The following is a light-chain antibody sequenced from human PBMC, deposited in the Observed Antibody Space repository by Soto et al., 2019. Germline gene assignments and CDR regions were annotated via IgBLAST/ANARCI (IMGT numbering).Light chain of an antibody. CDR1: QSISSW. Sequence: DIQMTQSPSTLSASVGDRVTITCRASQSISSWLAWYQQKPGKAPKLLIYDASSLESGVPPRFSGSGSGAEFTLTISSLQPDDFATYYCQQYSSYSPLTFGGGTQVDIK. V-gene: IGKV1-5*01. CDR2: DAS. J-gene: IGKJ4*01. CDR3: QQYSSYSPLT.